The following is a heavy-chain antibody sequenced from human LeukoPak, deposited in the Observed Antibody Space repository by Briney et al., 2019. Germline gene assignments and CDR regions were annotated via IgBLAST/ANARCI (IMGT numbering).Heavy chain of an antibody. Sequence: SETLSLTCTVSGGSFSSSSYYWGWIRQPPGKGLEWVGCIYNSGSTYYDPSLKSRVTISVDTSKNQVSLKVNSVTAADTAVYYCARRGSSGRSFDYWGQGTLVIVSS. CDR1: GGSFSSSSYY. CDR2: IYNSGST. J-gene: IGHJ4*02. D-gene: IGHD6-25*01. V-gene: IGHV4-39*01. CDR3: ARRGSSGRSFDY.